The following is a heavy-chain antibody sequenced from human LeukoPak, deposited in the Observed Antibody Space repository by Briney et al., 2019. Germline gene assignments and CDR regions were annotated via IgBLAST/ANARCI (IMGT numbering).Heavy chain of an antibody. D-gene: IGHD2-15*01. CDR3: AKASDIVVVVAALDY. CDR1: GFTFSSYG. Sequence: GGSLRLSCAASGFTFSSYGMSWVRQAPGKGLEWVSAISGSGGSTHYADSVKGRFTISRDNSKNTLYLQMNSLRAEDTAVYYCAKASDIVVVVAALDYWGQGTLVTVSS. CDR2: ISGSGGST. V-gene: IGHV3-23*01. J-gene: IGHJ4*02.